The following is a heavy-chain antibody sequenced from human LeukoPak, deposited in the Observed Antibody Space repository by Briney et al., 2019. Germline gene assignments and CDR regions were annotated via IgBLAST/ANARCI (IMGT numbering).Heavy chain of an antibody. Sequence: SETLSLTCTVSGGSISSYYWSWIRQPPGKGLEWIGYLFYSGSTNYNPSLKSRVTMSLDTSKNQFSLKLSSVTAADTAVYYCARVMYSSADWYFDLWGRGTLVTVSS. J-gene: IGHJ2*01. D-gene: IGHD6-19*01. CDR1: GGSISSYY. CDR2: LFYSGST. V-gene: IGHV4-59*01. CDR3: ARVMYSSADWYFDL.